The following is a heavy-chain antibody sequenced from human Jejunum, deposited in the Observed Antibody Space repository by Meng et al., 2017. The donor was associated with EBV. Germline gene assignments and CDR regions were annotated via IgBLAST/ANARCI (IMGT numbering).Heavy chain of an antibody. CDR1: GFTLSDHW. Sequence: EGHRGESGGGLVQPGGSLRLSCAASGFTLSDHWIHWVRQAPGEGLMWVSRINPDGRTINYGDSVKGRFTISRDNAKNTVYLQVNSLRAEDTAVYYCTRAGYYRFDYWGQGALVTVSS. J-gene: IGHJ4*02. CDR2: INPDGRTI. V-gene: IGHV3-74*01. CDR3: TRAGYYRFDY. D-gene: IGHD1-26*01.